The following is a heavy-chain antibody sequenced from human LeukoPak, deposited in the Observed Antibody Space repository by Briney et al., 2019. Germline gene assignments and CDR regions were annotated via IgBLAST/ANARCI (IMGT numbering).Heavy chain of an antibody. CDR3: ARVPAVAANFDY. CDR1: GGSISSSSYY. CDR2: IYYSGST. V-gene: IGHV4-39*01. Sequence: SETLSLTCTVSGGSISSSSYYWGWIRQPPGKGLEWIGSIYYSGSTYYNPSLKSRVTISVDTSKNQFSLKLSSVTAADTAVYFCARVPAVAANFDYWGQGTLVTVSS. D-gene: IGHD6-19*01. J-gene: IGHJ4*02.